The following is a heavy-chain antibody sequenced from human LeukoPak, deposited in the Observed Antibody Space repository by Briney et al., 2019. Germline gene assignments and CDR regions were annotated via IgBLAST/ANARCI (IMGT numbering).Heavy chain of an antibody. Sequence: PGGSLRLSCAASGFTFSSYSMNWVRQAPGKGLEWVSVIYSGGSTYYADSVKGRFTISRDNSKNTLYLQMNSLRAEDTAVYYCARGIAAAGRFDYWGQGTLVTVSS. CDR3: ARGIAAAGRFDY. J-gene: IGHJ4*02. D-gene: IGHD6-13*01. V-gene: IGHV3-53*01. CDR1: GFTFSSYS. CDR2: IYSGGST.